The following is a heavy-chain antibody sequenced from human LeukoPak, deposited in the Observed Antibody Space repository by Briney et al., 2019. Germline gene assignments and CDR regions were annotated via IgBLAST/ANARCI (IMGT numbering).Heavy chain of an antibody. Sequence: GRSLRLSCAVSGFPFRSYGMHWVRQAPGKGLEWVAVISYDGTNKYYSDSVKGRFTISRDNSKNTLYLQMNSLRVDDTAVYYCAKDVYTSGWYWAFDIWGQGTTVTVSS. CDR3: AKDVYTSGWYWAFDI. CDR2: ISYDGTNK. V-gene: IGHV3-30*18. J-gene: IGHJ3*02. CDR1: GFPFRSYG. D-gene: IGHD6-19*01.